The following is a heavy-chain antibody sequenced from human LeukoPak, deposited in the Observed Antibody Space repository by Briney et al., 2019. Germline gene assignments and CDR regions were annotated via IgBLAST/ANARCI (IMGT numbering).Heavy chain of an antibody. J-gene: IGHJ4*02. CDR2: IYSGGST. Sequence: PGGSLRLSCAASGFTVSSNYMSWVRQAPGKGLEWVSVIYSGGSTYYADSVKGRFTISRDNSKNTLYLQMNSLRAEDTAVYYCARVSHARDGGYYFDYWSQGTLVTVSS. V-gene: IGHV3-53*01. D-gene: IGHD3-10*01. CDR3: ARVSHARDGGYYFDY. CDR1: GFTVSSNY.